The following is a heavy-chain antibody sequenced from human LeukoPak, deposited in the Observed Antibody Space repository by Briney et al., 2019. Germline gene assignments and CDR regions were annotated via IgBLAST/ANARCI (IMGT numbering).Heavy chain of an antibody. CDR3: ASDIVLMPKGGY. V-gene: IGHV3-30-3*01. Sequence: PGRSLRLSCAASGFTFSSDAMHWVRQAPGKGLEWVAVISYDGSNKYYADSVKGRFTISRDSSKNTLYLQMNSLRAEDTAVYYCASDIVLMPKGGYWGQGTLVTVSS. CDR2: ISYDGSNK. CDR1: GFTFSSDA. J-gene: IGHJ4*02. D-gene: IGHD2-8*01.